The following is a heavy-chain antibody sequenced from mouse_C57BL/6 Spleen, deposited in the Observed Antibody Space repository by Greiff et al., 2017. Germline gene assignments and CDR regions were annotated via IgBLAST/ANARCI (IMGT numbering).Heavy chain of an antibody. J-gene: IGHJ4*01. CDR1: GYTFTSYW. CDR3: ARERGNYYAMDY. CDR2: IDPSDSYT. V-gene: IGHV1-50*01. Sequence: QVQLQQPGAELVKPGASVKLSCKASGYTFTSYWMQWVKQRPGQGLEWIGEIDPSDSYTTYNQKFKGKATLTVDTSSSTAYMQLSSLTSEDSAVYYCARERGNYYAMDYWGQGTSVTVSS. D-gene: IGHD2-1*01.